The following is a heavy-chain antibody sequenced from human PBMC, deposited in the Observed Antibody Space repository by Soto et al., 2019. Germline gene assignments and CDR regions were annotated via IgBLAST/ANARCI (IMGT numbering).Heavy chain of an antibody. D-gene: IGHD6-19*01. Sequence: QVQLVESGGGVVQPGRSLRLSCAASGFTFSSYAMHWVRQAPGKGPEWVAVISYDGSNKYYADSVKGRFTISRDNSKNTLYLQMNSLRAEDTAVYYCARDALEVYSSGWYSDAFDIWGQGTMVTVSS. CDR2: ISYDGSNK. CDR3: ARDALEVYSSGWYSDAFDI. V-gene: IGHV3-30-3*01. J-gene: IGHJ3*02. CDR1: GFTFSSYA.